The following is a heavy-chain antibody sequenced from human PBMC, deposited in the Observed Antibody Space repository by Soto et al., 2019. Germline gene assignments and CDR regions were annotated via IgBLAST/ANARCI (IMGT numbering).Heavy chain of an antibody. CDR1: GYTFTSYA. CDR3: ARDRATLPQHDGFDP. V-gene: IGHV1-3*01. CDR2: SNAGNGNT. D-gene: IGHD5-12*01. Sequence: ASVKVSCKASGYTFTSYAMHWVRQSPGQRLEWMGWSNAGNGNTKYSQKLQGRVTITRDTSASTAYMELSSLRSEDTAGYYCARDRATLPQHDGFDPWGQGTLVTVSS. J-gene: IGHJ5*02.